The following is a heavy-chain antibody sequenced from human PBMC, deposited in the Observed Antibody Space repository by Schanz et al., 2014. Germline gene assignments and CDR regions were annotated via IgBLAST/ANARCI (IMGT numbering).Heavy chain of an antibody. J-gene: IGHJ6*02. Sequence: VQLVDSGGGLVKPGGSLRLSCTASGFPFSDYFMAWIRQPPGRGLEWVSYIGNGGVTIYYADSVKGRFTISRDNSKNSLFLQMNSLRAEDTAVYYCLAPDYDMDVWGQGTTVTVSS. CDR1: GFPFSDYF. CDR3: LAPDYDMDV. CDR2: IGNGGVTI. V-gene: IGHV3-11*04.